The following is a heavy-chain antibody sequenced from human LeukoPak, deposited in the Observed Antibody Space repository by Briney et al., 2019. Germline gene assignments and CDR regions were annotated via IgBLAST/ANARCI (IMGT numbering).Heavy chain of an antibody. CDR2: IYSDGST. J-gene: IGHJ3*02. V-gene: IGHV3-66*01. CDR3: ASYRYGRPFAFDI. CDR1: GFTVSTNY. D-gene: IGHD3-16*02. Sequence: PRGSLRLSCGASGFTVSTNYMSWVRQAPGKGLEWVSIIYSDGSTYYADSVQGRFTVSRDNSKNTLYLQMNSLRAEDTAVYYCASYRYGRPFAFDIW.